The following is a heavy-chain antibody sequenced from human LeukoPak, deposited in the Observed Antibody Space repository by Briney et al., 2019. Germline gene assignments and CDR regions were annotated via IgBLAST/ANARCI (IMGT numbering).Heavy chain of an antibody. CDR1: GFTFSNYA. Sequence: GGPLRLPCAPPGFTFSNYAMNGLRQAPGKGLDGVSSISGFGYSTYYAESVKGRFTMSRDNSKNTVYLQMNSLRVEDTAIYYCAKRADGCSGVSCYYYYMDVWGKGTTVTVSS. J-gene: IGHJ6*03. D-gene: IGHD2-15*01. CDR3: AKRADGCSGVSCYYYYMDV. CDR2: ISGFGYST. V-gene: IGHV3-23*01.